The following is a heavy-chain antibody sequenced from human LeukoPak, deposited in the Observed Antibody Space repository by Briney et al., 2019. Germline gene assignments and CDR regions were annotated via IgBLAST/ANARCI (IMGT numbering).Heavy chain of an antibody. D-gene: IGHD6-13*01. J-gene: IGHJ6*03. V-gene: IGHV1-69*13. Sequence: SVKVSCKASGYTFTSYDINWVRQATGQGLEWMGGIIPIFGTANYAQKFQGRVTITADESTSTAYMELSSLRSEDTAVYYCARASVIRGAAAPHTPYYYYMDVWGKGTTVTISS. CDR2: IIPIFGTA. CDR3: ARASVIRGAAAPHTPYYYYMDV. CDR1: GYTFTSYD.